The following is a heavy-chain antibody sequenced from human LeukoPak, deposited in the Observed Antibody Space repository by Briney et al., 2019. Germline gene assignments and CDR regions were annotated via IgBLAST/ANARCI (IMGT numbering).Heavy chain of an antibody. Sequence: ASVKVSCKASGGTFSSYAISWVRQAPGQGLEWMGGIIPIFGTANYAQKFQGRVTITADESTSTAYMELSSLRSEDTAVYYCARVPSDYDILTGYPYYYYYYYMDVWGKGTTVTISS. CDR2: IIPIFGTA. CDR3: ARVPSDYDILTGYPYYYYYYYMDV. D-gene: IGHD3-9*01. V-gene: IGHV1-69*13. J-gene: IGHJ6*03. CDR1: GGTFSSYA.